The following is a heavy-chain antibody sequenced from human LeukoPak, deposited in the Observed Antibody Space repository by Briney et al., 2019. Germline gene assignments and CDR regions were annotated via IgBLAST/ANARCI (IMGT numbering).Heavy chain of an antibody. V-gene: IGHV3-21*01. CDR1: GFTFSSYS. CDR2: ISSSSSYI. Sequence: VGSLRLSCAASGFTFSSYSMNWVRQAPGEGLGWVSSISSSSSYIYYADSVKGRFTISRDNAKNSLYLEMNSLRAEDTAVYYCARVKEASAFDIWGQGTMVTVSS. D-gene: IGHD5-12*01. CDR3: ARVKEASAFDI. J-gene: IGHJ3*02.